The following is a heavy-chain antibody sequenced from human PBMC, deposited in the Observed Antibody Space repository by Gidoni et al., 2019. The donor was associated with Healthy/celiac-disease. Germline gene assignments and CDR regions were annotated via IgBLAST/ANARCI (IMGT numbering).Heavy chain of an antibody. V-gene: IGHV1-69*06. D-gene: IGHD3-10*01. CDR3: ARVGSYYYGSGSYYNKYYYYYGMDV. Sequence: QVQLVQSGAEVKKPGSSVKVSCKASGGTFSSYAISRVPQAPGQGLEWMGGIIPIFGTANYAQKFQGRVTITADKSTSTAYMELSSLRSEDTAVYYCARVGSYYYGSGSYYNKYYYYYGMDVWGQGTTVTVSS. CDR2: IIPIFGTA. CDR1: GGTFSSYA. J-gene: IGHJ6*02.